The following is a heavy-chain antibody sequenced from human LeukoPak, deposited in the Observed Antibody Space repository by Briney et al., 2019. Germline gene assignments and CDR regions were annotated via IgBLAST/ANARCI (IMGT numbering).Heavy chain of an antibody. CDR1: GYTFTGYY. V-gene: IGHV1-2*02. Sequence: ASVKVSCKASGYTFTGYYMHWVRQAPGQGLEWMGWINPNSGATNYAQKFQGRVTMTRDTSISTAYMELSSLRSDDTAVYYCARVQQQLFFDYYYGMDVWGQGTTVTVSS. D-gene: IGHD6-13*01. CDR3: ARVQQQLFFDYYYGMDV. J-gene: IGHJ6*02. CDR2: INPNSGAT.